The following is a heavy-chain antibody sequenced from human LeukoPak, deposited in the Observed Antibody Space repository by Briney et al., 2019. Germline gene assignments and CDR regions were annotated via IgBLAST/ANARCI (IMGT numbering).Heavy chain of an antibody. Sequence: ASVKVSCKASGYTFTSYAISWVRQAPGQGLEWMGWISAYNGNTNYAQKLQGRVTMTTDTSTSTAYMELRSLRSDDTAVYYCARDYVGGGSYTSKPHAFDIWGQGTMVTVSS. J-gene: IGHJ3*02. V-gene: IGHV1-18*01. D-gene: IGHD2-15*01. CDR2: ISAYNGNT. CDR3: ARDYVGGGSYTSKPHAFDI. CDR1: GYTFTSYA.